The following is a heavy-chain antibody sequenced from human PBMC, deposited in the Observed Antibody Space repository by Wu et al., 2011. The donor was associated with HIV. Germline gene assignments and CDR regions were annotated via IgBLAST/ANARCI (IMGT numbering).Heavy chain of an antibody. J-gene: IGHJ3*02. CDR2: INPATGDT. V-gene: IGHV1-2*02. CDR1: GYTFSDHM. D-gene: IGHD1/OR15-1a*01. CDR3: ARGFWNTHTGLDN. Sequence: QVQLVQSGAEVKKPGASVKVSCKASGYTFSDHMLHWVRQAPGQGPEWMGWINPATGDTKYAQKFQGRVTMTRDTSISTAYLELSSLTSADTAIYYCARGFWNTHTGLDNWGQGTTVTVSS.